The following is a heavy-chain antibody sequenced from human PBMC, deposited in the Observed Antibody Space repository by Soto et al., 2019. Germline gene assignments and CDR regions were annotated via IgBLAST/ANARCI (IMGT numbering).Heavy chain of an antibody. J-gene: IGHJ4*02. Sequence: GGSLRLSCAASGFTLSSYWMHWVRQAPGKGLVWVSRINSGGSGTSYADSVKGRFTISRDNAKNTLYLQMNSLRAEDTAVYYCARGGAYSSSWLDYWGQGTLVTVSS. CDR2: INSGGSGT. CDR3: ARGGAYSSSWLDY. V-gene: IGHV3-74*01. D-gene: IGHD6-13*01. CDR1: GFTLSSYW.